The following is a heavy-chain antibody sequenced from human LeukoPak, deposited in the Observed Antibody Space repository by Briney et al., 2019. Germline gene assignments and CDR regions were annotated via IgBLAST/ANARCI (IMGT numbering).Heavy chain of an antibody. V-gene: IGHV4-39*07. CDR2: IYYSGST. CDR3: ARDPGDSGYDGDY. D-gene: IGHD5-12*01. Sequence: SETLSLTCTVSGGSISSSSYYWGWIRQPPGKGLEWIGSIYYSGSTYYNPSLKSRVTISVDTSKNQFSLTLSSVTAADTAVYYCARDPGDSGYDGDYWGQGTLVTVSS. CDR1: GGSISSSSYY. J-gene: IGHJ4*02.